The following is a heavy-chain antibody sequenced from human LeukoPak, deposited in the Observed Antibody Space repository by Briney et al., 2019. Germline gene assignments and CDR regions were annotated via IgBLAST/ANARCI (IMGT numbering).Heavy chain of an antibody. V-gene: IGHV3-21*01. D-gene: IGHD5-24*01. CDR2: ISSSSSYI. J-gene: IGHJ4*02. Sequence: GGSLRLSCAASGFTFSSDSMNWVRQAPGKGLEWVSSISSSSSYIYYADSVKGRFTISRDNAKNSLYLQMNSLRAEDTAVYYCARVRDGYNSDYWGQGTLVTVSS. CDR1: GFTFSSDS. CDR3: ARVRDGYNSDY.